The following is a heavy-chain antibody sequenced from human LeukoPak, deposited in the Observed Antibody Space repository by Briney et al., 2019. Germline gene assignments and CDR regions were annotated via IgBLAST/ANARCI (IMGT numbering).Heavy chain of an antibody. CDR2: IKPNSGDT. Sequence: RASVKVSCKASGYSFADYYMHWVRQAPGQGLEWMGWIKPNSGDTRSAQKFQGRVIMTRDTSTGTAYMELSSLRYDDTAVYYCARDLAYCGGDCDYWGQGTLVTVSS. CDR1: GYSFADYY. CDR3: ARDLAYCGGDCDY. V-gene: IGHV1-2*02. J-gene: IGHJ4*02. D-gene: IGHD2-21*01.